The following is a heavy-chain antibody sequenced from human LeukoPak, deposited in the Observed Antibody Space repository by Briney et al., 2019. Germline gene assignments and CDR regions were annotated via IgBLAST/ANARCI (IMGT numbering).Heavy chain of an antibody. Sequence: ASVKVSCKASGYTFTSYYMHWVRQAPGQGLEWMGIINPSGGSTSYAQKFQGRVTMTRDTSTSTVYMELSSLRSEDTAVYYCARGNEWAYYDILPSNYWGQGTLVTVSS. V-gene: IGHV1-46*01. CDR3: ARGNEWAYYDILPSNY. D-gene: IGHD3-9*01. J-gene: IGHJ4*02. CDR1: GYTFTSYY. CDR2: INPSGGST.